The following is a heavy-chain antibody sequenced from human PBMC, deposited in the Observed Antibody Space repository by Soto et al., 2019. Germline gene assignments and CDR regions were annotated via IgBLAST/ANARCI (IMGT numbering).Heavy chain of an antibody. D-gene: IGHD6-13*01. CDR3: ARECRQSGYSSSWVFDY. V-gene: IGHV4-31*03. CDR2: IFYSGST. CDR1: GGSINSGGYY. J-gene: IGHJ4*02. Sequence: QVQLQESGPGLVKPSQTLSLICTVSGGSINSGGYYWNWIRQHPGKGLEWIGYIFYSGSTYYNPFLRSRVSISADTSENQFSLNLSALTAAFTAVYFCARECRQSGYSSSWVFDYWGQGTLVNVSS.